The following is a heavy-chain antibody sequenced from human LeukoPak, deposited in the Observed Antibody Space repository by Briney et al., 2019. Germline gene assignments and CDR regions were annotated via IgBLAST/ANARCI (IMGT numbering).Heavy chain of an antibody. V-gene: IGHV3-23*01. CDR1: GGSFSGYH. CDR3: AKTPKTGSFDY. D-gene: IGHD7-27*01. Sequence: ETLSLTCAVYGGSFSGYHWSWIRQAPGKGLEWLSTISDIGGNTYYADSVKGRFTISRDNSRNTLYLQMNSLRVEDTAVYFCAKTPKTGSFDYWGQGTLVTVSS. CDR2: ISDIGGNT. J-gene: IGHJ4*02.